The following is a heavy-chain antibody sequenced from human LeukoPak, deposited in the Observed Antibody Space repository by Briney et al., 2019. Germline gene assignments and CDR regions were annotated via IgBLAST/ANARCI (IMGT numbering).Heavy chain of an antibody. CDR3: ARVCSGGSCYRSLDY. CDR1: EFSIGSNY. D-gene: IGHD2-15*01. V-gene: IGHV3-53*01. J-gene: IGHJ4*02. CDR2: IYSGGST. Sequence: GGSLRLSCAASEFSIGSNYMTWVRQAPGKGLEWVSLIYSGGSTYYADSVKGRFTISRDNSKNTLYLQMNSLRAEDTAVYYCARVCSGGSCYRSLDYWGQGTLVTVSS.